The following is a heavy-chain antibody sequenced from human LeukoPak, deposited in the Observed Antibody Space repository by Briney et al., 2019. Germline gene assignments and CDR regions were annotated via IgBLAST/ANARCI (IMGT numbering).Heavy chain of an antibody. CDR2: ISGSGGST. V-gene: IGHV3-23*01. CDR1: GFTFSSYA. D-gene: IGHD4-17*01. Sequence: GGSLRLSCAASGFTFSSYAMSWVRQAPGKGLEWVSAISGSGGSTYYADSVKGRFTISRDNSKNTLYLQMNSLRAEDTAVYYCAKETTASMTTVTHEDYWGQGTLVTVSS. J-gene: IGHJ4*02. CDR3: AKETTASMTTVTHEDY.